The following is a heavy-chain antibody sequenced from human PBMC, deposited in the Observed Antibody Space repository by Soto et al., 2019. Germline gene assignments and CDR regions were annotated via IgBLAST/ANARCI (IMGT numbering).Heavy chain of an antibody. Sequence: GGSLRLSCAASGFTFSSYAMSWVRQAPGKGLEWVSAISGSGGSTYYADSVKGRFTISRDNSKNTLYLQMNSLRAEDTAVYYCAKVSRRTMIVVVITKSGHAFDIWGQGTMVTVSS. V-gene: IGHV3-23*01. CDR2: ISGSGGST. CDR1: GFTFSSYA. CDR3: AKVSRRTMIVVVITKSGHAFDI. D-gene: IGHD3-22*01. J-gene: IGHJ3*02.